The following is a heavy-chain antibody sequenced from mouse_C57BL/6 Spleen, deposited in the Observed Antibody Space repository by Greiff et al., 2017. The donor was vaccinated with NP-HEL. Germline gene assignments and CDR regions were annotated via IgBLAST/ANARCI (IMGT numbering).Heavy chain of an antibody. CDR1: GFTFSNYW. V-gene: IGHV6-3*01. D-gene: IGHD2-3*01. Sequence: EVQLVESGGGLVQPGGSMKLSCVASGFTFSNYWMNWVRQSPEKGLEWVAQIRLKSDNYATHYAESVKGRFTISRDDSKSSVYLQMNNVRAEDTGIYYCTAYDGYFFWYFDVWGTGTTVTVSS. J-gene: IGHJ1*03. CDR2: IRLKSDNYAT. CDR3: TAYDGYFFWYFDV.